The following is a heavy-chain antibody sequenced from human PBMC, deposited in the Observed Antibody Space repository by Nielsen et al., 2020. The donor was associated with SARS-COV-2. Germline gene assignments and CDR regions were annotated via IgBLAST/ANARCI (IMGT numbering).Heavy chain of an antibody. V-gene: IGHV1-2*04. Sequence: ASVKVSCKASGYTFTGYYMHWVRQAPGQGLEWMGWINPNSGGTNYAQKFQGWVTMTRDTSISTAYMELSRLRSDDTAVYYCAADLGYCSGGSCFFDPWGQGTLVTVSS. CDR3: AADLGYCSGGSCFFDP. CDR1: GYTFTGYY. J-gene: IGHJ5*02. CDR2: INPNSGGT. D-gene: IGHD2-15*01.